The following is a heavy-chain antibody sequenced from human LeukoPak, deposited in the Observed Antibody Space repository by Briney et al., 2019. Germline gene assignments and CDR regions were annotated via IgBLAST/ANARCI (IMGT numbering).Heavy chain of an antibody. V-gene: IGHV4-4*09. Sequence: PSETLSLTCTVSDGSISSYYWSWIRQPPGKGLEWIGYIYTSGSTNYNPSLKSRVTISVDTSKNQFSLKLSSVTAADTAVYYCARLGGGYDFWSGYYTWFDPWGQGTLVTVSS. CDR2: IYTSGST. CDR3: ARLGGGYDFWSGYYTWFDP. D-gene: IGHD3-3*01. CDR1: DGSISSYY. J-gene: IGHJ5*02.